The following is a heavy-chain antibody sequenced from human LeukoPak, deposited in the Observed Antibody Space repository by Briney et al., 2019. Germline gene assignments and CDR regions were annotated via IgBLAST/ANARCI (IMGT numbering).Heavy chain of an antibody. Sequence: GGSLRLSCAASGFTFSRYAMSWVRQAPGKGLEWVSAISGSGGCTYYADSVKGRFTISRDNSKNTLYLQMNSLRAEDTAVYYCAKDRAGWFRVVNWFDPWGQGTLVPVSS. CDR1: GFTFSRYA. CDR3: AKDRAGWFRVVNWFDP. CDR2: ISGSGGCT. V-gene: IGHV3-23*01. D-gene: IGHD3-10*01. J-gene: IGHJ5*02.